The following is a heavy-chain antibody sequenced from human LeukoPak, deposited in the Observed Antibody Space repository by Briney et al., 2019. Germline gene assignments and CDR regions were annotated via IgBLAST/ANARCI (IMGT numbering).Heavy chain of an antibody. Sequence: SETLSLTCTVSGDSISSSSYYWGWIRQPPGKGLEWIGSIYYSGSTYYNPSFKSRVTISVDTSKNQFSLKLSSVTAADTAVYYCARHSRTPGIAVAGRLDWGQGTLVTVSS. CDR2: IYYSGST. D-gene: IGHD6-19*01. V-gene: IGHV4-39*01. CDR1: GDSISSSSYY. J-gene: IGHJ4*02. CDR3: ARHSRTPGIAVAGRLD.